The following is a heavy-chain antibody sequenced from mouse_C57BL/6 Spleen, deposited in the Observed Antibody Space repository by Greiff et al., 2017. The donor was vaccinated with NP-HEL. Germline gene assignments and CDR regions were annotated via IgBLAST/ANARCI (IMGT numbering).Heavy chain of an antibody. CDR1: GYTFTSYT. CDR2: INPSSGYT. CDR3: ARWSAWFAY. V-gene: IGHV1-4*01. Sequence: VQLVESGAELARPGASVKMSCKASGYTFTSYTMHWVKQRPGQGLEWIGYINPSSGYTKYNQKFKDKATLTADKSSSTAYMQLSSLTSEDSAVYYCARWSAWFAYWGQGTLVTVSA. J-gene: IGHJ3*01.